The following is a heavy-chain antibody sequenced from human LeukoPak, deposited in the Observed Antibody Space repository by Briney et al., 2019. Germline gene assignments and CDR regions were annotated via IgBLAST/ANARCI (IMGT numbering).Heavy chain of an antibody. J-gene: IGHJ6*02. D-gene: IGHD3-10*01. Sequence: SETLSLTCAVYGGSFSGYYWSWIRQPPGKGLEWIGEINHSGSTNYNPSLKSRVTISVDTSKNQFSLRLSSVTAADTAVYYCARLTYYYGSGSYYRSGRPGYYYGMDVWGQGTTVTVSS. CDR3: ARLTYYYGSGSYYRSGRPGYYYGMDV. CDR2: INHSGST. CDR1: GGSFSGYY. V-gene: IGHV4-34*01.